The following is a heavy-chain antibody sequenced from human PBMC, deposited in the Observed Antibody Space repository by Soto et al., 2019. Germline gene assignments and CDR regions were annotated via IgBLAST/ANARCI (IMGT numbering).Heavy chain of an antibody. CDR1: GFTFSSYA. J-gene: IGHJ4*02. CDR2: ISGSGGST. D-gene: IGHD2-8*01. CDR3: AKDDIVLMVYASYYFDY. Sequence: GESLKISCAASGFTFSSYAMSWVRQAPGKGLEWVSAISGSGGSTYYADSVKGRFTISRDNSKNTLYLQMNSLRAEDTAVYYCAKDDIVLMVYASYYFDYWGQGTLVTVSS. V-gene: IGHV3-23*01.